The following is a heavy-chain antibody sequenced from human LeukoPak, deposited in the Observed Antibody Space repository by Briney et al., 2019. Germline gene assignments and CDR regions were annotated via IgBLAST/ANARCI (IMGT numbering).Heavy chain of an antibody. J-gene: IGHJ4*02. V-gene: IGHV3-11*04. CDR1: GFTFSDYY. CDR2: ISSSGSTI. D-gene: IGHD5-12*01. CDR3: ATAYDSGYDSVRPSGY. Sequence: GGSLRLSCAASGFTFSDYYMSWIRQAPGKGLEWVSYISSSGSTIYYADSVKGRFTISRDNAKNSLYLQMNSLRAEDTAVYYCATAYDSGYDSVRPSGYWGQGTLVTVSS.